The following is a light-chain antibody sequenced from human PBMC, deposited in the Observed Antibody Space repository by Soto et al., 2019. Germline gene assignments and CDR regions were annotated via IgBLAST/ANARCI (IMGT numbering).Light chain of an antibody. CDR3: QQANSFPLT. V-gene: IGKV1-12*01. CDR1: QVISSW. J-gene: IGKJ4*01. Sequence: DIQMTQSPSSVSASVGDRVTITCRASQVISSWLAWYQQKPGKAPKLLIYAASSLQSVVPSRFSGSGSVTDFTLTISSLQPEDFATYYCQQANSFPLTFGGGTKVEIK. CDR2: AAS.